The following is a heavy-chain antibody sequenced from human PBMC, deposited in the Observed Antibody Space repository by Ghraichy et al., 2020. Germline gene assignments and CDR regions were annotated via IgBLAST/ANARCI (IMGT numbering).Heavy chain of an antibody. Sequence: GESLRLSCAASGFMFSKFWMHWVRQAPGKGLVWVSRINPEETNTNYADSVKGRFSISRDNARSTLYLHLHSLSPDDTAVYYCVRGGLEPFDDWGQGTLVTVSS. CDR2: INPEETNT. CDR3: VRGGLEPFDD. CDR1: GFMFSKFW. J-gene: IGHJ4*02. V-gene: IGHV3-74*01. D-gene: IGHD1-1*01.